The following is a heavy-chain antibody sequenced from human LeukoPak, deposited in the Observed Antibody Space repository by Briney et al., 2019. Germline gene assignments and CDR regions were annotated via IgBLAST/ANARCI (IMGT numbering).Heavy chain of an antibody. D-gene: IGHD3-10*01. CDR3: ARGPGVLLH. Sequence: TSQTLSLTCVISGDIVSSNSAAWNWIRQSPSRGLEWLGRTYYRSKWYSYSAVSVKSRIIINPDTSKNQFSLQLNSVTPEDTAVYYCARGPGVLLHWGQGILVTVSS. J-gene: IGHJ4*02. CDR1: GDIVSSNSAA. V-gene: IGHV6-1*01. CDR2: TYYRSKWYS.